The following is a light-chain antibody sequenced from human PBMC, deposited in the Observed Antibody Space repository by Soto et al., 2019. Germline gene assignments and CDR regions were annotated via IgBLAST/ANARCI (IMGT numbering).Light chain of an antibody. V-gene: IGKV3-15*01. CDR1: QRISGN. Sequence: EIVMTQSPATLSVSPGERATLSCRASQRISGNLAWYQQKPGQAPRLLIYGASTRANGIPARFSGSGSGTEFPLTISSLQSEDVAVYYCQQYNNWFSITFGQGTRLDIK. CDR3: QQYNNWFSIT. CDR2: GAS. J-gene: IGKJ5*01.